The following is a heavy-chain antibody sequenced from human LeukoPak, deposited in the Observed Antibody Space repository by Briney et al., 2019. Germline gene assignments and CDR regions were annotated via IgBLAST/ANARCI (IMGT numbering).Heavy chain of an antibody. J-gene: IGHJ1*01. CDR3: ARVERGYSNYAEYFQH. Sequence: SETLSLTCTVSGGSISSYYWSWIRQPPGKGLEWIGYIYYSGSTNYNPSLKSRVTISVDTSKNQFSLKLCSVTAADTAVYYCARVERGYSNYAEYFQHWGQGTLVTVSS. D-gene: IGHD3-22*01. CDR2: IYYSGST. CDR1: GGSISSYY. V-gene: IGHV4-59*01.